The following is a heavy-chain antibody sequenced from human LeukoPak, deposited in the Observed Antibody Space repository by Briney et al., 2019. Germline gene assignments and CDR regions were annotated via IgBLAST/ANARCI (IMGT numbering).Heavy chain of an antibody. Sequence: SQTLSLTCAISGDSVSSNIVAWNWIRQSPSRGPEWLGRTYYRSKWYIDYADSVKSRITISPDTSKNQFPLQLNSMTPEDTAIYYCARGRVSAFDIWGQGTMVTVSS. V-gene: IGHV6-1*01. J-gene: IGHJ3*02. CDR3: ARGRVSAFDI. CDR1: GDSVSSNIVA. CDR2: TYYRSKWYI. D-gene: IGHD2-8*01.